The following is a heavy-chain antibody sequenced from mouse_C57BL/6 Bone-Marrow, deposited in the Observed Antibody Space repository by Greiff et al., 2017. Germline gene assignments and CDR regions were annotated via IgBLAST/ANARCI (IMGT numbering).Heavy chain of an antibody. CDR2: IYPRSGNT. Sequence: QVQLQQSGAELARPGASVKLSCKASGYTFTSYGISWVKQRTGPGLEWIGEIYPRSGNTYYNEKFKGKATLTADKSSSTAYMELRSLTSEDSAVXFCASRGRSLGRWYFDVWGTGTTVTVSS. CDR3: ASRGRSLGRWYFDV. CDR1: GYTFTSYG. J-gene: IGHJ1*03. D-gene: IGHD4-1*01. V-gene: IGHV1-81*01.